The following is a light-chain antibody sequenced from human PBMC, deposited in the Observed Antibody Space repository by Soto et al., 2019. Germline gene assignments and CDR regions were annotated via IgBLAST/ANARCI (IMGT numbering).Light chain of an antibody. J-gene: IGKJ5*01. Sequence: EIVLTQSPGTLSLSPGERATLSCRVSQSVSSSFLSWYQQKRGQAPRLLMFGASSRATGIPDRFSGSGSRTDFTVSILRIECEDFAVYYLRQSGYSPGEFGRGTRLEIK. V-gene: IGKV3-20*01. CDR1: QSVSSSF. CDR2: GAS. CDR3: RQSGYSPGE.